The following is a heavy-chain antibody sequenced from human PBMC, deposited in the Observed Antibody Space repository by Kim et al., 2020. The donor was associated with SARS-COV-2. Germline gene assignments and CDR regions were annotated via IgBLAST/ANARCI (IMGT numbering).Heavy chain of an antibody. CDR3: ATYSGPYYYT. J-gene: IGHJ5*02. V-gene: IGHV4-59*13. D-gene: IGHD3-22*01. CDR2: FYDSGNT. CDR1: GGSISSYY. Sequence: SETLSLTCTVSGGSISSYYWSWIRQPPGKGLEWIGFFYDSGNTNYNPSLKSRVTISVDTSKNQFSLNLTSVTAADTALHYCATYSGPYYYTWGQGTLVTV.